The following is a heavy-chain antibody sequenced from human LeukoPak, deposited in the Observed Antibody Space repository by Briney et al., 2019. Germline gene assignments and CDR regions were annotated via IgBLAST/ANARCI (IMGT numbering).Heavy chain of an antibody. CDR1: GFSFSTYA. V-gene: IGHV3-23*01. Sequence: GGSLRLSCAASGFSFSTYAMNWVRQAPGKRLEWVSSITATGRDTYYALSVKGRITISRDNSKNTLYLQMNSLRAEDTAIYYCARGAHKRDDYGGFFDYWGQGTLVTVSS. CDR3: ARGAHKRDDYGGFFDY. D-gene: IGHD4-23*01. CDR2: ITATGRDT. J-gene: IGHJ4*02.